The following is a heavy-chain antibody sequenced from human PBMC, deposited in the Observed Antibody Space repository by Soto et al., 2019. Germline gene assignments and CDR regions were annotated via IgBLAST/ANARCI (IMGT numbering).Heavy chain of an antibody. D-gene: IGHD3-22*01. J-gene: IGHJ4*02. CDR1: GYTFTSYG. V-gene: IGHV1-18*01. CDR2: ISAYNGNT. Sequence: ASVKVSCKASGYTFTSYGISWVRQAPGQGLEWMGWISAYNGNTNYAQKLQGRVTMTTDTPTSTAYMELRSLRSDDTAVYYCARDSPYYYDSSGYYSFDYWGQGTLVTVS. CDR3: ARDSPYYYDSSGYYSFDY.